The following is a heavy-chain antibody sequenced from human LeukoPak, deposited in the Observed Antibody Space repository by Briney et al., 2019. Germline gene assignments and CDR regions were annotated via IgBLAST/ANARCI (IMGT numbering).Heavy chain of an antibody. D-gene: IGHD5-12*01. Sequence: GGSLRLPCAASGFTVSSYFMSWVRQAPGKGLEWVSVIHSGGSTLYADSVKGRFTISRHNSKNTLYLQVNSLRAEDTAVYFCARGGSSGNEYSSFDIWAQGTMLTVSS. CDR1: GFTVSSYF. V-gene: IGHV3-53*04. CDR2: IHSGGST. J-gene: IGHJ3*02. CDR3: ARGGSSGNEYSSFDI.